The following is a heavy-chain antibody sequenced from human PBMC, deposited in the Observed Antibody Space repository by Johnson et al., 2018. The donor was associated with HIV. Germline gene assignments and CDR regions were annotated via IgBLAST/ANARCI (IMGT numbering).Heavy chain of an antibody. D-gene: IGHD3-22*01. CDR3: ARGGYYYDSSVDAFDI. V-gene: IGHV3-30-3*01. CDR2: ISYDGNNK. Sequence: QVQLVESGGGVAQPGRSLRLSCTASGFTFSTYAMHWVRQAPGKGLEWVAIISYDGNNKYYADSVKGRFTISRDNSKNTLYLQMNSLRAEDTAVYYCARGGYYYDSSVDAFDIWGQGTVVTVSS. CDR1: GFTFSTYA. J-gene: IGHJ3*02.